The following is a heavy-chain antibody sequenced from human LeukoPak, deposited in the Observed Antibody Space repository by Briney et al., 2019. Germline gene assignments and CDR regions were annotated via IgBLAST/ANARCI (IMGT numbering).Heavy chain of an antibody. V-gene: IGHV3-53*01. Sequence: GGSLRLSCAASGFTFSSNYMSWVRQAPGKGLEWVSVIYSGGSTYYADSVKGRFTISRDNSKNTLFLQMNSLRAEDTAVYYCARDGTSYYCYGMDVWAKGPRSPSP. CDR3: ARDGTSYYCYGMDV. J-gene: IGHJ6*02. CDR2: IYSGGST. CDR1: GFTFSSNY. D-gene: IGHD1-26*01.